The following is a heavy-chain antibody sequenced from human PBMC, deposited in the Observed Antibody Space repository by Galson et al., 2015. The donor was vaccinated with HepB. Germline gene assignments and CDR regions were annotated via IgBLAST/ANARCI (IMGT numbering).Heavy chain of an antibody. V-gene: IGHV5-51*01. J-gene: IGHJ4*02. D-gene: IGHD3-16*01. CDR3: ASLRGTDPLGFDY. CDR2: IYPAYSDA. Sequence: QSGAEVKEPGESLKISCKGSGYNFATHWIGWVRQMPGKGLEWVGIIYPAYSDARYSPSFQGQVTISADKSISTAYLQWSSLKASDTAMYYCASLRGTDPLGFDYWGQGTLVTVSS. CDR1: GYNFATHW.